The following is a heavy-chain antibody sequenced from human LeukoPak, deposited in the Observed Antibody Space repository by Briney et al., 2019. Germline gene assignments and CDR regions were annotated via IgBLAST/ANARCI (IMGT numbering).Heavy chain of an antibody. CDR1: GGSFSGYY. CDR2: INHSGST. V-gene: IGHV4-34*01. D-gene: IGHD2-15*01. J-gene: IGHJ3*02. CDR3: ARGPYPRDIVVVVAATDASDI. Sequence: SETLSLTCAVYGGSFSGYYWSWIRQPPGKGLEWIGEINHSGSTNYNPPLKSRVTISVDTSKNQFSLKLSSVTAADTAVYYCARGPYPRDIVVVVAATDASDIWGQGTMVTVSS.